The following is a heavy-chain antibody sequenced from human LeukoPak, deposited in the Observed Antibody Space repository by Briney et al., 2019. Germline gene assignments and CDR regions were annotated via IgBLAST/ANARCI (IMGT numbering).Heavy chain of an antibody. D-gene: IGHD2-2*01. V-gene: IGHV1-69*04. CDR3: ASLHCIDACHIRDR. CDR2: MIPVLNTA. J-gene: IGHJ5*02. Sequence: SVKVSCKASGGTFNNDAISWVRRAPGQGFEWMGQMIPVLNTADYAQKFEGKITISADTSTNTAYMELSSLRSEDTAVYYCASLHCIDACHIRDRWGQGTLVTVSS. CDR1: GGTFNNDA.